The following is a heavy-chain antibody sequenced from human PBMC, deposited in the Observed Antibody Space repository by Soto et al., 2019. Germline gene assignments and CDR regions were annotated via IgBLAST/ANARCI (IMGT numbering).Heavy chain of an antibody. Sequence: EVQLVESGGGLVKPGRSLRLSCTASGFTFGGYALSWFRQAPGKGLEWLGFIRGKAYGGTTEYAASVRGRFTISRDDSKCIAYLQMNSLKTEDTSVYYCNRGVSGYELTPYYFDYWGQGTLVTVSS. CDR1: GFTFGGYA. CDR3: NRGVSGYELTPYYFDY. J-gene: IGHJ4*02. CDR2: IRGKAYGGTT. D-gene: IGHD5-12*01. V-gene: IGHV3-49*05.